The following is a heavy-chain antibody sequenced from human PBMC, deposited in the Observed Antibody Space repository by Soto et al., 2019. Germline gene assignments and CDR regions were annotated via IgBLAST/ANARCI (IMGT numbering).Heavy chain of an antibody. D-gene: IGHD2-2*01. Sequence: SETLSLTCTVSGGSVNTGTSYWTWIRQPPGRGMEWIGYIYFTGGTKYNPSLKSRVTMSLDTSSNQFSLRLSAVTTADTAVYFCARLTSSRWFAPWGQGTLVTV. J-gene: IGHJ5*02. V-gene: IGHV4-61*01. CDR1: GGSVNTGTSY. CDR2: IYFTGGT. CDR3: ARLTSSRWFAP.